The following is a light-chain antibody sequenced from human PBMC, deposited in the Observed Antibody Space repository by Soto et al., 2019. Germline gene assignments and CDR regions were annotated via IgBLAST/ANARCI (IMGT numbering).Light chain of an antibody. CDR2: RNY. J-gene: IGLJ7*01. CDR3: AAWDDSLSGPV. V-gene: IGLV1-47*01. CDR1: SSNIGSNY. Sequence: QSVLTQPPSASGTPGQRVTISCSGGSSNIGSNYVSWYQQLPGTAPKLLIYRNYARPSGVPDRFSGFKSGTSASLAISGLRSEDEGIYNCAAWDDSLSGPVFGGGTQLTVL.